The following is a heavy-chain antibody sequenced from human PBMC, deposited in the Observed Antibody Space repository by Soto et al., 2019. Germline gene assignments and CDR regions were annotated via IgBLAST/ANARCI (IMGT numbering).Heavy chain of an antibody. CDR3: GRGPNQILACYYNYYYGMDV. CDR1: GYTFTSYG. Sequence: QVQLVQSGAEVKKPGASVKVSCKASGYTFTSYGISWVRQAPGQGLEWMGWISAYNGNTNYAQKLQGRVTMTTDTTTRTGYIELKSLRTDGTGVLYWGRGPNQILACYYNYYYGMDVWGQGTTVTVSS. J-gene: IGHJ6*02. D-gene: IGHD3-9*01. CDR2: ISAYNGNT. V-gene: IGHV1-18*01.